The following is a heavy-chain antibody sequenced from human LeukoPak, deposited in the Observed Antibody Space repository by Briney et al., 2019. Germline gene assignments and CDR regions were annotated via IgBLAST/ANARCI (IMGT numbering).Heavy chain of an antibody. CDR1: GFTFSRYG. D-gene: IGHD4-23*01. V-gene: IGHV3-21*01. J-gene: IGHJ4*02. CDR2: ISSTSTYM. CDR3: ASTLTRWTFDY. Sequence: GGSLRLSCAASGFTFSRYGMNWVRQAPGKGLEWVSSISSTSTYMYYADSVKGRFTISRDNAKNSLYLQMNSLRAEDTAVYFCASTLTRWTFDYWGQGRLVTVSS.